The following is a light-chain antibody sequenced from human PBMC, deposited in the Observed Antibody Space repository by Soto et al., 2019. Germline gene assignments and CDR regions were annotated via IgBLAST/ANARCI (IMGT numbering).Light chain of an antibody. CDR1: QSVSKW. CDR2: DAS. CDR3: QEYNSDSGYT. Sequence: DIRMTQSPSTLSASVGDRVTITCRASQSVSKWLAWYQQKPGKAPKLLIYDASNLESGVPSRFSGSGSGTDFPLRISILQPDNFATYYCQEYNSDSGYTFGPETKGDV. J-gene: IGKJ3*01. V-gene: IGKV1-5*01.